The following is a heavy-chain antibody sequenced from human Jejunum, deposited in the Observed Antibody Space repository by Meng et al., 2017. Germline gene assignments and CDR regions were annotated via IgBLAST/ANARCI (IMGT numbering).Heavy chain of an antibody. Sequence: GGSLRLSCAASGFTFEDYAMHWVRQAPGKGLEWVSSISWNSGTISYVDSVKGRFTISRDNAKNSLYLQMNSLRADDTAFYYCSKDKGSWYDTFDVWGQGTMVTVSS. CDR2: ISWNSGTI. V-gene: IGHV3-9*01. D-gene: IGHD6-13*01. CDR3: SKDKGSWYDTFDV. CDR1: GFTFEDYA. J-gene: IGHJ3*01.